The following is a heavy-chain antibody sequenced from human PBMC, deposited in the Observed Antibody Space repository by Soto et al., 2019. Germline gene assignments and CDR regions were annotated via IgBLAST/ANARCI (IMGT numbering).Heavy chain of an antibody. D-gene: IGHD1-26*01. CDR2: ISTSGSFL. J-gene: IGHJ5*02. CDR3: AREGGSYGGAHWFDR. V-gene: IGHV3-21*01. CDR1: GFTFSSYS. Sequence: EMQLVESGGGLVKPGGSLRLSCAASGFTFSSYSMNWVRQAPGKGLEWVSSISTSGSFLYYADSLKGRFTISRDNTKKSLYLEMNSLRVEDTAVYYCAREGGSYGGAHWFDRWGQGTLVTVSS.